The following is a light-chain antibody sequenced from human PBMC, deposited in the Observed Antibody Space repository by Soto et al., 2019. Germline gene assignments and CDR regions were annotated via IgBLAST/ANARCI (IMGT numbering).Light chain of an antibody. CDR1: QGISSY. Sequence: IQLTQSPSSLSASVGDRVTITCRASQGISSYLAWYQQKPGIAPKLLIYATSTLQSGVPSRFSGSGSGTDFTLTISSLQPEDFATYFCQQLDTCPLTFGPGTKVDIK. CDR3: QQLDTCPLT. CDR2: ATS. J-gene: IGKJ3*01. V-gene: IGKV1-9*01.